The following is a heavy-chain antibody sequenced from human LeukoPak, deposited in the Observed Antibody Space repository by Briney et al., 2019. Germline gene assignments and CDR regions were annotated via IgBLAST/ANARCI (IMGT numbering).Heavy chain of an antibody. V-gene: IGHV1-8*03. J-gene: IGHJ6*03. D-gene: IGHD2-2*01. CDR2: MNPNSGNT. CDR1: GYTFTSYD. CDR3: ARVGYCSSTRCSYYMDV. Sequence: ASVKVSCKASGYTFTSYDINWGRQATGQGLEGMGWMNPNSGNTGYAQKFQGRVTITRNTSISTAYMELSSLRSEDTAVYYCARVGYCSSTRCSYYMDVWGKGTTVTVSS.